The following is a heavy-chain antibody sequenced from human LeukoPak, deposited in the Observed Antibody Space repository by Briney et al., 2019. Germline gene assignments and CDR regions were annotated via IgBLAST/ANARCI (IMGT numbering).Heavy chain of an antibody. CDR2: INPSGGST. Sequence: ASVKVSCKASGYTFTSYYMHWVRQAPGQGLEWMGIINPSGGSTSYAQKFQGRVTMTRDMSTSTVYMELSSLRSEDTAVYYCARDDYYDSSGYAPLDYWGQGTLVTVSS. CDR1: GYTFTSYY. V-gene: IGHV1-46*01. D-gene: IGHD3-22*01. CDR3: ARDDYYDSSGYAPLDY. J-gene: IGHJ4*02.